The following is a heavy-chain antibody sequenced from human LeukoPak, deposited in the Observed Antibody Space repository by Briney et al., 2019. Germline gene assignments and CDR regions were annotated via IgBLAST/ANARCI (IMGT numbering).Heavy chain of an antibody. J-gene: IGHJ4*02. V-gene: IGHV1-69*13. D-gene: IGHD3-9*01. CDR2: IIPIFGTA. CDR1: GGTFSSYA. Sequence: ASVKVSCKASGGTFSSYAISSVRQAPGQGLEWMGGIIPIFGTANYAQKFQGRVTITADESTSTAYMELSSLRSEDTAVYYCARGRKGYDILTGYYTFDYWGQGTLVTVSS. CDR3: ARGRKGYDILTGYYTFDY.